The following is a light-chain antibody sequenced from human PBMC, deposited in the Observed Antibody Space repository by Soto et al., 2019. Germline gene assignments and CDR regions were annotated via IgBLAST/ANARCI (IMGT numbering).Light chain of an antibody. J-gene: IGKJ4*01. Sequence: DIQMTQSPSSLSASVGDRVIITCRASQSIITYLNWYRQNPGKAHESLIYAASSLQSGVPSRFSGSGSGTDFTLTISRRQPENSAAYYCQQIHSSPLTFGGGTKVDIK. CDR2: AAS. V-gene: IGKV1-39*01. CDR3: QQIHSSPLT. CDR1: QSIITY.